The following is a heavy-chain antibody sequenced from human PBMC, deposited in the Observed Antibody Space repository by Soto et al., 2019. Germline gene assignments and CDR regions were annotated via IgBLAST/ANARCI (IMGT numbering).Heavy chain of an antibody. V-gene: IGHV5-51*01. Sequence: PGESLKISCKGSGYSFTSYWIGWVRQMPGKGLEWMGIIYPGDSDTRYSPSFQGRVTISADKSISTAYLQWSSLKASDTAMYYFARNRLRITGTTWVYGMDVWGQGTTVTVSS. CDR3: ARNRLRITGTTWVYGMDV. CDR1: GYSFTSYW. J-gene: IGHJ6*02. D-gene: IGHD1-20*01. CDR2: IYPGDSDT.